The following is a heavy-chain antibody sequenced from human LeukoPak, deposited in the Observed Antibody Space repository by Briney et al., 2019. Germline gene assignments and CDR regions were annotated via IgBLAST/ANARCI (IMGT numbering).Heavy chain of an antibody. CDR3: AKDLEGTDRYGYWFYYYYGMDV. V-gene: IGHV3-23*01. CDR1: GFTFSSYA. D-gene: IGHD5-18*01. CDR2: ISGSGGST. Sequence: GGSLRLSCAASGFTFSSYAMSWVRQAPGKGLEWVSAISGSGGSTYYADSVKGRFTISRDNSKDTLYLQMNSLRAEDTAVYYCAKDLEGTDRYGYWFYYYYGMDVWGQGTTVTVSS. J-gene: IGHJ6*02.